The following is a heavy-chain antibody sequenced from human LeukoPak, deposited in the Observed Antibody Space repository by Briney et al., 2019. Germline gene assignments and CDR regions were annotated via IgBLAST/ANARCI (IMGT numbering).Heavy chain of an antibody. J-gene: IGHJ6*03. D-gene: IGHD6-6*01. CDR3: ARSEKERDLERGIAARAYYYYYMDV. V-gene: IGHV4-30-4*08. Sequence: PSQTLSLTCTVSGGSISSGDYYWSWIRQPPGKGLEWIGYIYYSGSTYYNPSLKSRVTISVDTSKNQFSLKLSSVTAADTAVYYCARSEKERDLERGIAARAYYYYYMDVWGKGTTVTVSS. CDR2: IYYSGST. CDR1: GGSISSGDYY.